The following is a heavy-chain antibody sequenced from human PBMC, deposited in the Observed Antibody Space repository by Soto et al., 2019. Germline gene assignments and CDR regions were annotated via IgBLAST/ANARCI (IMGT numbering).Heavy chain of an antibody. CDR1: GGSFSGYY. D-gene: IGHD3-10*01. CDR2: INHSGST. Sequence: QVQLQQWGAGLLKPSETLSLTCAVYGGSFSGYYWSWIRQPPGKGLEWIGEINHSGSTNYNPSLKSRVTISVDTSKNQFSLKLSSVTAADTAVYYCARGSWGVNFYYCMDVWGQGTTVTVSS. V-gene: IGHV4-34*01. CDR3: ARGSWGVNFYYCMDV. J-gene: IGHJ6*02.